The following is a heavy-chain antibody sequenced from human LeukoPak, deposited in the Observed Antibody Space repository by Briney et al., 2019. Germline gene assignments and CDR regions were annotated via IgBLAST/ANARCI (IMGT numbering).Heavy chain of an antibody. D-gene: IGHD6-19*01. CDR1: GGTFSSHA. V-gene: IGHV1-69*13. Sequence: SVKVSCKASGGTFSSHAISWVRQAPGQGLEWMGGIIPIFGTANYAQKFQGRVTITADESTSTAYMELSSLRPEDTAVYYCARARSSGWYILDYWGQGTLVTVSS. CDR3: ARARSSGWYILDY. J-gene: IGHJ4*02. CDR2: IIPIFGTA.